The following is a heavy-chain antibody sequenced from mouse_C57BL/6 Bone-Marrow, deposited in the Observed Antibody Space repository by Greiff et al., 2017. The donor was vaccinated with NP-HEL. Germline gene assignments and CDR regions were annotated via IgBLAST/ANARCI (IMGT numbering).Heavy chain of an antibody. CDR3: ARHGSSLWYFDV. Sequence: QVQLKESGPGLVQPSQSLSITCTVSGFSLTSYGVHWVRQSPGKGLEWLGVIWSGGSTDYNAAFISRLSISKDNSKSQVFFKMNSLQADDTAIYYCARHGSSLWYFDVWGTGTTVTVSS. V-gene: IGHV2-2*01. CDR1: GFSLTSYG. D-gene: IGHD1-1*01. J-gene: IGHJ1*03. CDR2: IWSGGST.